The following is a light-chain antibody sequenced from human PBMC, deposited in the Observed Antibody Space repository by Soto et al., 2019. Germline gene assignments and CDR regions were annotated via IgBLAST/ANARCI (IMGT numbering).Light chain of an antibody. CDR2: GAS. J-gene: IGKJ2*01. Sequence: EIVMTQSPATLSVSPGERATLSCRASQSVSSNLAWYQQKPGQAPRLLIYGASTRATGIPARFSGCGSGTEFTLTISSLQSEDFAVYYCQQYNNWPPYTFGQGIKLEIK. V-gene: IGKV3-15*01. CDR3: QQYNNWPPYT. CDR1: QSVSSN.